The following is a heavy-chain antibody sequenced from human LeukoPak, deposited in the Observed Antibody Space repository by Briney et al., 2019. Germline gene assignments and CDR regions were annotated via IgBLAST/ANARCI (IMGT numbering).Heavy chain of an antibody. Sequence: SETLSLTCAVSGYSISSGYYWGWIRQPPGKGLEWIGSISPSGSTSYNPSPKSRVTISVDTSKNQFSLKLRSVTAADTAVYYCALSPLGAAGTWSGLFDYWGQGTLVTVSS. J-gene: IGHJ4*02. V-gene: IGHV4-38-2*01. CDR3: ALSPLGAAGTWSGLFDY. CDR2: ISPSGST. CDR1: GYSISSGYY. D-gene: IGHD6-13*01.